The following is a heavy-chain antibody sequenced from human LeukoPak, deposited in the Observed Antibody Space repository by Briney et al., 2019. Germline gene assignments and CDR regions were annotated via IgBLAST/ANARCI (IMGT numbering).Heavy chain of an antibody. CDR2: ISIDGKTQ. Sequence: PGGSLRLSCIASGFTFNTYAMRWVRQAPGKGLGWVAVISIDGKTQYYADSVKGRFTISRDDSKNTLYLEMDSLRDEDTALFYCAREEYGFGLGALDVWGQGTTVTVS. D-gene: IGHD3-10*01. J-gene: IGHJ6*02. CDR3: AREEYGFGLGALDV. V-gene: IGHV3-30*04. CDR1: GFTFNTYA.